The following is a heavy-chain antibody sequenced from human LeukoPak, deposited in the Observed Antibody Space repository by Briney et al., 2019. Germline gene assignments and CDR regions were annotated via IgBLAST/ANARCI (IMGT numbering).Heavy chain of an antibody. Sequence: SETLSLTCTVSGGSIRSHYWSWIRQPPGKGLEWIGYIYYSGSTNYNPSLKSRVTISVDASKNQFSLKLSSVTAADTAVYYCARDRGDYDSSGYYGYFDYWGQGALVTVSS. CDR1: GGSIRSHY. V-gene: IGHV4-59*11. D-gene: IGHD3-22*01. CDR3: ARDRGDYDSSGYYGYFDY. J-gene: IGHJ4*02. CDR2: IYYSGST.